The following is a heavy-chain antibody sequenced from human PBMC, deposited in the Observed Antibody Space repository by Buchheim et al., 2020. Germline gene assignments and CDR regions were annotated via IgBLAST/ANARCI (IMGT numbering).Heavy chain of an antibody. CDR2: IYYSGST. J-gene: IGHJ5*02. CDR1: GGSISSYY. D-gene: IGHD6-13*01. CDR3: ARARRDGLGSSNWFDP. Sequence: QVQLQESGPGLVKPSETLSLTCTVSGGSISSYYWSWIRQPPGKGLEWIGYIYYSGSTNYSPSLKSRVTITVDTATNQFSLNLSSVTAADTAVYYCARARRDGLGSSNWFDPWGQGTL. V-gene: IGHV4-59*01.